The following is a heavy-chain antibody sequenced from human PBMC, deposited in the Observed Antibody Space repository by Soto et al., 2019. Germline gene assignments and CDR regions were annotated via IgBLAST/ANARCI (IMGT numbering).Heavy chain of an antibody. CDR3: ARDKGGSSQH. D-gene: IGHD3-16*01. CDR1: GGSISSYY. J-gene: IGHJ1*01. CDR2: IYYSGST. Sequence: QVQLQESGPGLVKPSETLSLTCTVSGGSISSYYWSWIRQPPGKGLEWIGYIYYSGSTNYNPSLKSRVTISVDTSKNQFSLKLSSVTAADTAVYYCARDKGGSSQHWGQGTLVTVSS. V-gene: IGHV4-59*01.